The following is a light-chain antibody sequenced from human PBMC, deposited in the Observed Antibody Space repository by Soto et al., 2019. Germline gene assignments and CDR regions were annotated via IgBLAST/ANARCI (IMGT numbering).Light chain of an antibody. CDR1: QSVGGSS. CDR3: QQYQNSPRT. Sequence: ETVLTQSPGTLSLSPGERATVSCRASQSVGGSSLAWYQQRPGQAPRLLIYDTSKMATGIPDRFSGSVSGTDFTLTISRLEPEDFAVYYCQQYQNSPRTFGQGTKVEIK. J-gene: IGKJ1*01. CDR2: DTS. V-gene: IGKV3-20*01.